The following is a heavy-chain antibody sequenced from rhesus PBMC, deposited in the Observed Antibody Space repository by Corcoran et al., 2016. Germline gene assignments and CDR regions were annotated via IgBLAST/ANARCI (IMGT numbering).Heavy chain of an antibody. CDR2: IFGNSGNS. CDR1: GASISSYW. Sequence: QVQLQESGPGLVKPSETLSLTCAVSGASISSYWWSWLRQPPGKGLEWIGEIFGNSGNSYYNPSLKSRVIISKDASKNQFSLKLSSVTAADTAVYYCARSGYGSGGVYWGQGILVTVSS. CDR3: ARSGYGSGGVY. J-gene: IGHJ4*01. D-gene: IGHD4-4*01. V-gene: IGHV4-80*01.